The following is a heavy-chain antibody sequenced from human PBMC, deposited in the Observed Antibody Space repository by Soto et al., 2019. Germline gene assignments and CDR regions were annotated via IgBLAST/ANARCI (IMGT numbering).Heavy chain of an antibody. Sequence: ASVKVSCKASGYTYTSYGIRWVRQAPGQGLEWMGWISAYNGNTHYAQKVQGTVTMTTDTSTSTAYMELRSLRSDDKAVYYCARHVGQGELLVYYYDGRDAWGQGTRVTVS. CDR1: GYTYTSYG. V-gene: IGHV1-18*04. J-gene: IGHJ6*02. D-gene: IGHD1-26*01. CDR3: ARHVGQGELLVYYYDGRDA. CDR2: ISAYNGNT.